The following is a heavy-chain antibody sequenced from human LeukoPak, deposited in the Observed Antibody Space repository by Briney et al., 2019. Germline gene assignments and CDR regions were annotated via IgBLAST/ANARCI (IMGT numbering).Heavy chain of an antibody. CDR2: IYTSGST. CDR1: GGSISSYY. Sequence: SETLSLTCTVPGGSISSYYWSWIRQPAGKGLEWIGRIYTSGSTNYNPSLKSRVTMSVDTSKNQFSLKLSSVTAADTAVYYCARERASIAAAANWFDPWGQGTLVTVSS. J-gene: IGHJ5*02. CDR3: ARERASIAAAANWFDP. D-gene: IGHD6-13*01. V-gene: IGHV4-4*07.